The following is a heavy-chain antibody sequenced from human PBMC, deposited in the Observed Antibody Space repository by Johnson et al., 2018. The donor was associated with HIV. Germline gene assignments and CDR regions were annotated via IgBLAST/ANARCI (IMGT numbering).Heavy chain of an antibody. CDR1: GFTFSGYD. V-gene: IGHV3-13*01. J-gene: IGHJ3*02. CDR2: IGTAGDT. Sequence: VQLVESGGGLVQPGGSLRLSCAASGFTFSGYDMHWVRQTTGKGLEWVSSIGTAGDTYYPGSVKGRFTISRENAKNSLYLQMNSLRAEDTAVYYCAREGIGGGAFDIWGQGTMVTVSS. CDR3: AREGIGGGAFDI.